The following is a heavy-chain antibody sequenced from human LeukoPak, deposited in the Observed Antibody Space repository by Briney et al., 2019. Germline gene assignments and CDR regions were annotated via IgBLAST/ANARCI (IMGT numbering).Heavy chain of an antibody. D-gene: IGHD5-12*01. Sequence: SQTLSLTCTVSGGSISSGSYYWSWIRQPAGKGLEWIGRIYTSGSTNYNPSLKSRVTISVDTSKNQFSLKLSSVTAADTAVYYRAREGRGGRYYYYYMDVWGKGTTVTVSS. CDR3: AREGRGGRYYYYYMDV. J-gene: IGHJ6*03. CDR1: GGSISSGSYY. V-gene: IGHV4-61*02. CDR2: IYTSGST.